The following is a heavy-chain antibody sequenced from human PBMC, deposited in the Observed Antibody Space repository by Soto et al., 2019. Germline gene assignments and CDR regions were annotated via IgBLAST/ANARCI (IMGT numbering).Heavy chain of an antibody. CDR1: GYTFSDYH. CDR3: ARRSSGWSDY. V-gene: IGHV1-2*02. CDR2: INTNSGGT. Sequence: QVQLVQSGAEVKKPGASVNISCKASGYTFSDYHRHWVRQAPGQGLEWMGWINTNSGGTKSAQKFQGRVTMTRDTSISTAYMELSNLRSDDTAVYYCARRSSGWSDYWGQGTLVTVSS. J-gene: IGHJ4*02. D-gene: IGHD6-19*01.